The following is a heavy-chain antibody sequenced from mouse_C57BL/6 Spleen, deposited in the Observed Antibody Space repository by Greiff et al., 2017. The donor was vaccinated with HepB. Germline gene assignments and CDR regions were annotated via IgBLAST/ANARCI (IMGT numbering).Heavy chain of an antibody. J-gene: IGHJ4*01. CDR3: ARDYGNSGYAMDY. Sequence: QVQLQQSGAELMKPGASVKLSCKATGYTFTGYWIEWVKQRPGHGLEWIGEILPGSGSTNYNEKFKGKATFTADTYSTTAYMQLSSLTTEDSAIYYCARDYGNSGYAMDYWGQGTSVTVSS. CDR1: GYTFTGYW. D-gene: IGHD2-1*01. V-gene: IGHV1-9*01. CDR2: ILPGSGST.